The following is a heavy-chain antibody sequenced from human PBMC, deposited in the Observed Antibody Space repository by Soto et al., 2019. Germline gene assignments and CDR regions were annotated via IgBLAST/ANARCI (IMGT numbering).Heavy chain of an antibody. J-gene: IGHJ6*02. CDR2: ISYDGSSK. CDR1: GFTFSNYG. CDR3: AKDDGSTWSMFYSYDSVDV. D-gene: IGHD6-13*01. Sequence: QVQLVESGGGVVQPGRSLRLSCAASGFTFSNYGIHWVRQAPGKGLEWVAVISYDGSSKDYADSVKGRFTISRDNSKNTLYLQMNRLTIEDTAVYYCAKDDGSTWSMFYSYDSVDVWGQGTTVTVSS. V-gene: IGHV3-30*18.